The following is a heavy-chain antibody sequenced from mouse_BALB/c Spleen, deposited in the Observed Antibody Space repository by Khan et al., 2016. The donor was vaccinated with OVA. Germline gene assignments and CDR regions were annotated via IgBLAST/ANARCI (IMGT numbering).Heavy chain of an antibody. CDR3: ARSDSGTVVDY. Sequence: QVQLQQSGPELVKPGASVRISCKASGYTFTGYYIHWVKQRPGQGLEWIGWIYPGYVDTKYNENFKGKATLHADKSSSTAYMQLSRLTSEDSAVYFGARSDSGTVVDYWGQGTTLTVSS. V-gene: IGHV1S56*01. D-gene: IGHD4-1*01. J-gene: IGHJ2*01. CDR2: IYPGYVDT. CDR1: GYTFTGYY.